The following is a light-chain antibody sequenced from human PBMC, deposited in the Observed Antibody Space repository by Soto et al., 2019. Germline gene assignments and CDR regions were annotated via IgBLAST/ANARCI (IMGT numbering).Light chain of an antibody. CDR3: QQYGSSGT. V-gene: IGKV3-20*01. Sequence: EIVLTQSPGTLSLSPGERATLSCRASQSVSNIYLAWYQQKSGQAPRLLIYGASNRATGIPDRFSGSGSGTDFTLTISRLEPEDFAVYYWQQYGSSGTFGQGTKVEIK. J-gene: IGKJ1*01. CDR1: QSVSNIY. CDR2: GAS.